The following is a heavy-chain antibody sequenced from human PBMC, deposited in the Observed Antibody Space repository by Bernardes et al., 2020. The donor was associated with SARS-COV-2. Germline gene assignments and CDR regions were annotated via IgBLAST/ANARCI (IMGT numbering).Heavy chain of an antibody. Sequence: GGSLRLSCSASGFTFTSQWMSWVRQPPGKGLEWVANINQGGGDTYYVDSVKGRFTIARDNAKNSLTLQMNSLTAEDTAVYYCATGRHWGQGTLVTVSS. CDR2: INQGGGDT. CDR3: ATGRH. V-gene: IGHV3-7*01. CDR1: GFTFTSQW. J-gene: IGHJ4*02.